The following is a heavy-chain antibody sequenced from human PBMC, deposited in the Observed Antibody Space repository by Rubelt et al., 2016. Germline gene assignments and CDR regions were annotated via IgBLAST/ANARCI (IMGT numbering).Heavy chain of an antibody. CDR3: ARGEGYFHY. Sequence: QVQLVQSGAEVKRSGASVKVSCKASGYTFTSYDINWVRQATGQGLEWMGWMNPNSGNTGYAQKFQGRVTMTRKTAAGTGYMELSSLTSEDTAVYDCARGEGYFHYWGQGTLVTVSS. CDR2: MNPNSGNT. V-gene: IGHV1-8*01. J-gene: IGHJ1*01. CDR1: GYTFTSYD.